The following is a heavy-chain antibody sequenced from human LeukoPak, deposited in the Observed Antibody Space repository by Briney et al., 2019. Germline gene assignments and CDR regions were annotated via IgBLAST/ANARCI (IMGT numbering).Heavy chain of an antibody. D-gene: IGHD5/OR15-5a*01. CDR3: ATPSVSYYYYYGMDV. CDR2: INPNSGGT. V-gene: IGHV1-2*02. CDR1: GYTFTGYY. Sequence: ASVKVSCKASGYTFTGYYMHWVRQAPGQGLGGMGWINPNSGGTNYAQKFQGRVTMTRDTSISTAYMELSRLRSDDTAVYYCATPSVSYYYYYGMDVWGQGTTVTVSS. J-gene: IGHJ6*02.